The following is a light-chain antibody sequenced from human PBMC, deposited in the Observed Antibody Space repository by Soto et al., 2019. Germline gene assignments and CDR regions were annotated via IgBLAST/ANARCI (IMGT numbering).Light chain of an antibody. CDR3: CSYAGSYTFLVV. J-gene: IGLJ2*01. CDR1: SSDVGGYNY. CDR2: DVS. V-gene: IGLV2-11*01. Sequence: QSALTQPRSVSGSPGQSVTISCTGTSSDVGGYNYVSWYQQHPGKAPKLMIYDVSKRPSGVPDRFPGSKSGNTASLTISGLQAEDEADYYCCSYAGSYTFLVVFGGGTKLTVL.